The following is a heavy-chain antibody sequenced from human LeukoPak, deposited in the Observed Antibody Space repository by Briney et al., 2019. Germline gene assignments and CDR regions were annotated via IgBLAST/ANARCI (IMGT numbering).Heavy chain of an antibody. J-gene: IGHJ4*02. CDR3: ARGITSIAVAGYFDY. V-gene: IGHV4-31*03. Sequence: SETLSLTCTVSGGSISSGDYYWSWVRQHPGKGLEWIGYIYYSGSTYYNPSRKSRVTISVDTSKNQFSLKLSSVTAADTAVYYCARGITSIAVAGYFDYWGQGTLVTVSS. CDR1: GGSISSGDYY. D-gene: IGHD6-19*01. CDR2: IYYSGST.